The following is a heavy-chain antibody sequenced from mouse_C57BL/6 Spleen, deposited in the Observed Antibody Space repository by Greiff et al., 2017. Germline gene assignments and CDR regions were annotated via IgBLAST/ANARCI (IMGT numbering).Heavy chain of an antibody. CDR1: GFSLTSYG. J-gene: IGHJ4*01. V-gene: IGHV2-5*01. CDR3: AKKSLHSNDYAMDY. CDR2: IWRGGST. Sequence: VQVVESGPGLVQPSQSLSITCTVSGFSLTSYGVHWVRQSPGKGLEWLGVIWRGGSTDYNAAFMSRLSITKDNSKSQVFFKMNSLKADDTAIYYGAKKSLHSNDYAMDYWGQGTSVTVSS.